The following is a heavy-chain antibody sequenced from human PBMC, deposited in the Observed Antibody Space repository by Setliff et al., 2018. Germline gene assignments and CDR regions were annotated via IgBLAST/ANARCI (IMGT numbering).Heavy chain of an antibody. J-gene: IGHJ6*02. V-gene: IGHV4-39*07. CDR1: GGSISSSLYY. CDR2: IYYSGST. D-gene: IGHD6-25*01. Sequence: SETLSLTCTVSGGSISSSLYYWGWIRQPPGKRLEWIGSIYYSGSTYYNPSLKSRVTISVDTSKNQFSLKLSSVTAADTAVYYCARVSGMGSPPYYYYYYGMDVWGQGTTVTVSS. CDR3: ARVSGMGSPPYYYYYYGMDV.